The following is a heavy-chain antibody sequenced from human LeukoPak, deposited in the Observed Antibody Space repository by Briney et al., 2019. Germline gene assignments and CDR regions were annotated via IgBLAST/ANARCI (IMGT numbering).Heavy chain of an antibody. V-gene: IGHV1-18*01. CDR2: ISAYNGNT. Sequence: ASVKVSCKASGYTFTTYGINWVRQAPGQGLEWMGWISAYNGNTNYAQKLQGRVTMTTDTSTSTAYMELRSLRSDDTAVYYCARDHYGSGSYYNAGPYDYWGQGTLVTVSS. J-gene: IGHJ4*02. CDR1: GYTFTTYG. CDR3: ARDHYGSGSYYNAGPYDY. D-gene: IGHD3-10*01.